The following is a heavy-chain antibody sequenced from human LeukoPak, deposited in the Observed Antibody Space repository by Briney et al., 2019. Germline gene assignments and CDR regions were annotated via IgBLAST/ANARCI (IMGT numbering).Heavy chain of an antibody. D-gene: IGHD3-10*02. Sequence: PGGSLRLSCAASGFTFSSYEMNWVRQAPGKGLEWVSYISSSGSTIYYADSVKGRFTISRDNAKNSLYLQMNSLRAEDTGVYYCAELGITMIGGVCGKRATGTMSS. CDR3: AELGITMIGGV. J-gene: IGHJ6*04. V-gene: IGHV3-48*03. CDR2: ISSSGSTI. CDR1: GFTFSSYE.